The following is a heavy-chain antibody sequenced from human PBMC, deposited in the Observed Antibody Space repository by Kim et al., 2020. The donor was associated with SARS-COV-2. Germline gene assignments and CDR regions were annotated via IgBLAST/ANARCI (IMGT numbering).Heavy chain of an antibody. D-gene: IGHD1-1*01. CDR2: ST. V-gene: IGHV4-39*01. Sequence: STHYNPAHQSRVTISVDTSKNQFSLKLNSVTAADTAVYYCARRDNNGNSRDWGQGALVTVSS. CDR3: ARRDNNGNSRD. J-gene: IGHJ4*02.